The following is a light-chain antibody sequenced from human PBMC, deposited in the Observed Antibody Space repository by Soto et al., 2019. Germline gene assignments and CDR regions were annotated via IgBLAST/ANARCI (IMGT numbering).Light chain of an antibody. J-gene: IGKJ2*01. CDR1: QSVLYSSDNKNY. CDR2: WAS. Sequence: DIVMTQSPDSLAVSLGERATINCKSSQSVLYSSDNKNYLAWYQQKPGQPPKLLIYWASTRESGVPDRFSGSGSGTDFTLTISSLQAEDVAVYYCQQYYSNHRDTFGQGTKLEIK. V-gene: IGKV4-1*01. CDR3: QQYYSNHRDT.